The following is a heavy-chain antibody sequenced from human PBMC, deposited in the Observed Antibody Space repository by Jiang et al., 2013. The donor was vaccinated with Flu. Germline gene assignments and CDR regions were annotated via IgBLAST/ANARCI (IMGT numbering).Heavy chain of an antibody. V-gene: IGHV1-18*01. CDR2: ISVYNGNT. Sequence: GAEVKKPGASVKVSCKASGYTFTSHGINWVRQAPGQGLEWMGWISVYNGNTIYAQKFQGRVTMTTDTSTNTAYMELRSLRSDDTAVYYCGRVSGGAPVYYFDYWGQGALVTVSS. CDR3: GRVSGGAPVYYFDY. J-gene: IGHJ4*02. D-gene: IGHD2-8*02. CDR1: GYTFTSHG.